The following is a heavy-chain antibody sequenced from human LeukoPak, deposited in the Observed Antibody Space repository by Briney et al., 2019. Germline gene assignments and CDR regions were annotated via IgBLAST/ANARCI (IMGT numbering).Heavy chain of an antibody. CDR2: IYYSGST. V-gene: IGHV4-39*07. Sequence: SETLSLTCTVSGGSISSSSYYWGWIRQPPGKRLEWIGSIYYSGSTYYNPSLKSRVTISVDTSKNQFSLKLSSVTAADTAVYYCARDPWSMVRGSISDLWGRGTLVTVSS. CDR3: ARDPWSMVRGSISDL. D-gene: IGHD3-10*01. J-gene: IGHJ2*01. CDR1: GGSISSSSYY.